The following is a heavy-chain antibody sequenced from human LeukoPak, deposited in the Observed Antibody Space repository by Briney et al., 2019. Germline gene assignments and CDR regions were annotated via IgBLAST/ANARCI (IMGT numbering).Heavy chain of an antibody. CDR3: GRDGVSAALDY. CDR1: GFTFGSLY. Sequence: GGSLRLSCAASGFTFGSLYMSWVRQAPGKGLEWLANIKHDGNEKYYVDSVKGRLTISRDNAKNSLYLQMNDLRDEDTAVYYCGRDGVSAALDYWGQGTLVTVSS. D-gene: IGHD2-2*01. V-gene: IGHV3-7*01. J-gene: IGHJ4*02. CDR2: IKHDGNEK.